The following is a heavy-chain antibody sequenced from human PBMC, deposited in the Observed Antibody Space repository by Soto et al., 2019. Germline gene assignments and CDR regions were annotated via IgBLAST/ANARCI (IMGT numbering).Heavy chain of an antibody. V-gene: IGHV3-23*01. Sequence: PGGSLRLSCAASGFTFSSYAMSWVRQAPGKGPEWVSAISGSGGSTYYADSVKGRFTISRDNSKNTLYLQMNSLRAEDTAVYYCAKNDYGDYTQRIYGMDVWGRGTTVTVSS. D-gene: IGHD4-17*01. J-gene: IGHJ6*02. CDR3: AKNDYGDYTQRIYGMDV. CDR2: ISGSGGST. CDR1: GFTFSSYA.